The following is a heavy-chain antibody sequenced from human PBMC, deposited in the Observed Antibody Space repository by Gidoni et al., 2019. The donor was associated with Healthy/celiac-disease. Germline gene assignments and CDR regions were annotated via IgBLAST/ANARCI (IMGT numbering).Heavy chain of an antibody. CDR1: GGSFRGYY. D-gene: IGHD3-22*01. CDR3: ARRSNYYDSSGNDAFDI. J-gene: IGHJ3*02. V-gene: IGHV4-34*01. CDR2: INHSGST. Sequence: QVQLQQWGAGLLKPSETLSLTCAVYGGSFRGYYWSWIRQPPGKGLEWLGEINHSGSTNYNPSLKGRVTISVDTSKNQFSLKLSSVTAADTAVYYCARRSNYYDSSGNDAFDIWGQGTMVTVSS.